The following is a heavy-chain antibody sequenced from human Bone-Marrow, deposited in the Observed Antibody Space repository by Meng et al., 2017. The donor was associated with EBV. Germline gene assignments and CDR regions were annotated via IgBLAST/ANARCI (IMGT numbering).Heavy chain of an antibody. V-gene: IGHV1-18*01. Sequence: QVRLGQVGAEVNNPETSVKVAYKTSGYTLTSCGISWVRQTRGQGLEWMEWIGAYNCNSNYAQKLQSRVTMTTDTSTSTAYMELRGLRSDDTAVYYCGRDRSATSGWKAGGYWGQGTLVTVSS. D-gene: IGHD6-19*01. CDR2: IGAYNCNS. CDR1: GYTLTSCG. CDR3: GRDRSATSGWKAGGY. J-gene: IGHJ4*02.